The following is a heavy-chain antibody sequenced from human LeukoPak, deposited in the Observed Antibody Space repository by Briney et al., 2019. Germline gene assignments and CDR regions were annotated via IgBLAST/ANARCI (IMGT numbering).Heavy chain of an antibody. CDR3: AKNVVVKRYIDY. CDR2: ISGSGGST. V-gene: IGHV3-23*01. J-gene: IGHJ4*02. D-gene: IGHD2-15*01. CDR1: GFTFSSYA. Sequence: GSLRLSCAASGFTFSSYAMSWVRQAPGKGLEWVSAISGSGGSTYYADSVKGRFTISRDNSKNTLSLQMNSLRVEDTAIYYCAKNVVVKRYIDYWGQGTLVTVSS.